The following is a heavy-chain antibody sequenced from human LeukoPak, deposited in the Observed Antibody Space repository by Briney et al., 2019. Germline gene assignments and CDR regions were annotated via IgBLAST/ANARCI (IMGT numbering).Heavy chain of an antibody. V-gene: IGHV3-74*01. Sequence: GGSLRLSCSASGFTFSSYAVHWVRQAPGKGLVWVSRVKSDGSSTRYAASVKGRFTISRDNARNTLYLQMNSLRAEDTAVYYCARDGFLGPVTAYLDYWGQGTPVTVSS. CDR3: ARDGFLGPVTAYLDY. J-gene: IGHJ4*02. D-gene: IGHD2-21*02. CDR1: GFTFSSYA. CDR2: VKSDGSST.